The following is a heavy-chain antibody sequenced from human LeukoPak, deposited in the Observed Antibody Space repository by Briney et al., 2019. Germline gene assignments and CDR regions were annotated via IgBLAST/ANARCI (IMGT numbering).Heavy chain of an antibody. CDR3: ARDVSAAGTGPYGY. V-gene: IGHV1-69*04. J-gene: IGHJ4*02. D-gene: IGHD6-13*01. CDR2: IIPILGIA. CDR1: GGTFSSYA. Sequence: SVKVSCKASGGTFSSYAISWVRQAPGQGLEWMGRIIPILGIANYAQKFQGRVTITADKSTSTAYMELSSLRSEDTAVYYCARDVSAAGTGPYGYWGRGTLVTVSS.